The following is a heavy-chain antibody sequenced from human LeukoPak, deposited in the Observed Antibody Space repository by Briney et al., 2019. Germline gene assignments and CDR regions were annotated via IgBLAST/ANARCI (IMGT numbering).Heavy chain of an antibody. V-gene: IGHV4-39*01. CDR1: GGSISNSSYY. Sequence: SETLSLTCTVSGGSISNSSYYWGWVRQPPGKGLEWIGSIYDSGITYDNPSLKSRLIISLDTSKNQFSLKLTSVTAADTAMYYCASHSSYVSPFRSWGRGPLVTVSP. CDR2: IYDSGIT. CDR3: ASHSSYVSPFRS. J-gene: IGHJ5*02. D-gene: IGHD3-10*02.